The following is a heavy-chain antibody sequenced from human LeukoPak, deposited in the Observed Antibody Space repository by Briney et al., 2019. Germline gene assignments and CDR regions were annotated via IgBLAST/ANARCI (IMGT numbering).Heavy chain of an antibody. J-gene: IGHJ4*02. CDR2: ISATGGAT. Sequence: GGSLRLSCAVSGFAFNNNAMSWVRQAPGKGLECVSAISATGGATYYADSVKGRITISRDNSKSTLYLQMNSLRAEDTAVYYCVKADGVTPEWGQGTLVTVSS. V-gene: IGHV3-23*01. CDR1: GFAFNNNA. D-gene: IGHD5-18*01. CDR3: VKADGVTPE.